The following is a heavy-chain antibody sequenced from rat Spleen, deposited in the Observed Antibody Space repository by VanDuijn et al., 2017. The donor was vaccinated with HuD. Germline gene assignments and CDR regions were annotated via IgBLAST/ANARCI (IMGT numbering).Heavy chain of an antibody. V-gene: IGHV5-7*01. D-gene: IGHD1-11*01. CDR3: ARHEDYGGYSRDYFDY. J-gene: IGHJ2*01. Sequence: EVQLMESGGGFVQPGRSLKLSCAASGFTFSSFPMAWVRQAPKKGLEWVATISYDGSSTYYRDSVKGRFTISRDNAKSTLYLQMDSLRSEDTATYYCARHEDYGGYSRDYFDYWGQGVMVTVSS. CDR2: ISYDGSST. CDR1: GFTFSSFP.